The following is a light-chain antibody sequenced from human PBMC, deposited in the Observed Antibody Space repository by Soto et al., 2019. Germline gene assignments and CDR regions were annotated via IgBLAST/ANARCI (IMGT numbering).Light chain of an antibody. CDR1: IGSIASNY. CDR3: QSYDSRKRYV. J-gene: IGLJ1*01. Sequence: NFMLTQPHSLSDSPGKTVTISCTRSIGSIASNYVQWYQQRPGSAPTTVIYEDNQRPSGVPDRFSGSIDSSSNSASLTISGLKTEDEADYYCQSYDSRKRYVFGTGTKVTVL. CDR2: EDN. V-gene: IGLV6-57*04.